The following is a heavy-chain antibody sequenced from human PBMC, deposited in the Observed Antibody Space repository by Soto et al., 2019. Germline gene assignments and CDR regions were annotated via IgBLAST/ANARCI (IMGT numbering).Heavy chain of an antibody. CDR1: GGSISSYY. CDR3: ARGFRIAARPHFDY. Sequence: PSETLSLTCTVSGGSISSYYWSWIRQPPGKGLEWIGYIYYSGSTNYNPSLKSRVTISVDTSKNQFSLKLSSVTAADTAVYYCARGFRIAARPHFDYGGQGTLVTVSS. V-gene: IGHV4-59*01. D-gene: IGHD6-6*01. J-gene: IGHJ4*02. CDR2: IYYSGST.